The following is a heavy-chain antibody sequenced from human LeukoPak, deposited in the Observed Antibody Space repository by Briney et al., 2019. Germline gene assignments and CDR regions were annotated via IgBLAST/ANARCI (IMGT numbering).Heavy chain of an antibody. V-gene: IGHV3-23*01. CDR3: ARGEFDY. J-gene: IGHJ4*02. CDR2: ISASGDGT. CDR1: GFTFSNTA. D-gene: IGHD3-16*01. Sequence: RTGGSLRLPCAASGFTFSNTAMSWVRRAPGKGLEWVSAISASGDGTFYTDSVKGRFTVSRDNSKNTLYLQMNSLRAEDTAVYYCARGEFDYWGQGTLVTVSS.